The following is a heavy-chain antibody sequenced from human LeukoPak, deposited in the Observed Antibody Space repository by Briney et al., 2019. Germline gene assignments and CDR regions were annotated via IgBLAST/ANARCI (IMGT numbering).Heavy chain of an antibody. J-gene: IGHJ5*02. CDR1: GGSFSGYY. D-gene: IGHD1-7*01. Sequence: SETLSFTCAVYGGSFSGYYWSWIRQPPGKGLEWIGEINHSGSTNYNPSLKSRVTISVDTSKNQFSLKLSSVTAADTAVYYCARRRPGTQWFDPWGQGTLVTVSS. V-gene: IGHV4-34*01. CDR2: INHSGST. CDR3: ARRRPGTQWFDP.